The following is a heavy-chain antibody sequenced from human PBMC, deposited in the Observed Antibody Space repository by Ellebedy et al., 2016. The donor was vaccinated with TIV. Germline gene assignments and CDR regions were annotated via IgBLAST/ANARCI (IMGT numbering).Heavy chain of an antibody. V-gene: IGHV3-74*01. J-gene: IGHJ6*02. CDR1: GFTFSTYW. D-gene: IGHD4-17*01. Sequence: GESLKISCEASGFTFSTYWMHWVRQAPGKGLVWVSRINGDESSTSYADSVKGRFTISRDNAMNSLYVQMNSLRVEDTAVYYCVRDGAYGDYSPGYYGLNVWGQGTAVTVSS. CDR3: VRDGAYGDYSPGYYGLNV. CDR2: INGDESST.